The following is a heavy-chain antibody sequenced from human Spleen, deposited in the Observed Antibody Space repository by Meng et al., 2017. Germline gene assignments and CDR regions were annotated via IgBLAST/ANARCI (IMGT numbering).Heavy chain of an antibody. CDR2: ISYDGSNK. D-gene: IGHD3-22*01. Sequence: GGSLRLSCEASGFTFSSYSMNWVRQAPGKGLEWVAVISYDGSNKYYADSVKGRFTISRDNSKNTLYLQMNSLRAEDTAVYYCAREAHDSSGYYYYTHSKYYFDYWGQGTLVTVSS. J-gene: IGHJ4*02. V-gene: IGHV3-30*03. CDR1: GFTFSSYS. CDR3: AREAHDSSGYYYYTHSKYYFDY.